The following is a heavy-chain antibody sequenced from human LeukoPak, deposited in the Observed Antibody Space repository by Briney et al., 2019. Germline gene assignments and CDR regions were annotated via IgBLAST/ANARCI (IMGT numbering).Heavy chain of an antibody. J-gene: IGHJ5*02. V-gene: IGHV4-39*01. CDR3: ARPYYYDSRIDP. Sequence: SETLSLTCSVSGGSISRSRCYWGWSRQPPGKGLEWIGTIYNNGDTYYNPSLKSRLTISVDTSKNQLSLKLSFVTAADTAVYYCARPYYYDSRIDPWGQGILVTVSS. CDR1: GGSISRSRCY. D-gene: IGHD3-22*01. CDR2: IYNNGDT.